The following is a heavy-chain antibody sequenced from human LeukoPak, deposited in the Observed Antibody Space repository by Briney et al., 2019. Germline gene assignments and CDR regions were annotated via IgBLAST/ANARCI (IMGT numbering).Heavy chain of an antibody. V-gene: IGHV3-48*04. CDR2: ISSSGSTI. Sequence: SGGSLRLSCAASGFTFSSYAMSWVRQAPGKGLEWVSYISSSGSTIYYADSVKGRFTISRDNAKNSLYLQMNSLRAEDTAVYYCARPYSYGNGRLPFSAWFDPWGQGTLVTFSS. CDR3: ARPYSYGNGRLPFSAWFDP. D-gene: IGHD5-18*01. J-gene: IGHJ5*02. CDR1: GFTFSSYA.